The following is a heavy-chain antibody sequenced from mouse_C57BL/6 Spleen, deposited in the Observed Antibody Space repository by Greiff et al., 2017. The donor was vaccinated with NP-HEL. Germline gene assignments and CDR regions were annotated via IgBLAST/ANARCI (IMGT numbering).Heavy chain of an antibody. J-gene: IGHJ3*01. CDR2: INPNNGGT. CDR3: ARLHYDYDGGFAY. Sequence: VQLQQSGPELVKPGASVKMSCKASGYTFTDYNMHWVKQSHGKSLEWIGYINPNNGGTSYNQKFKGKATLTVNKSSSTAYMELRSLTSEDSAVYYCARLHYDYDGGFAYWGQGTLVTVSA. CDR1: GYTFTDYN. D-gene: IGHD2-4*01. V-gene: IGHV1-22*01.